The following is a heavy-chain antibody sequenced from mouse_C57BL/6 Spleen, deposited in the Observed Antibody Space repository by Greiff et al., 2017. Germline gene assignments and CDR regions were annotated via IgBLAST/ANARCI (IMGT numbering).Heavy chain of an antibody. CDR3: ARHGLSSFAY. J-gene: IGHJ3*01. CDR2: ISNLAYSI. CDR1: GFTFSDYG. Sequence: EVKLMESGGGLVQPGGSLKLSCAASGFTFSDYGMAWVRQAPRKGPEWVAFISNLAYSIYYADTVTGRFTISRENAKNTLYLEMSSLRSEDTAMYYCARHGLSSFAYWGQGTLVTVSA. V-gene: IGHV5-15*01.